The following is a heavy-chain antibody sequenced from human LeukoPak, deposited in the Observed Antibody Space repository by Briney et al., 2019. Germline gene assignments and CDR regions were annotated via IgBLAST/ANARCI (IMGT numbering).Heavy chain of an antibody. CDR2: ISGSGGST. J-gene: IGHJ3*02. CDR1: GFTFDDYG. D-gene: IGHD3-10*01. CDR3: AKRFRPGQGCAFDI. V-gene: IGHV3-23*01. Sequence: GGSLRLSCAASGFTFDDYGMSWVRQAPGKGLEWVSAISGSGGSTYYADSVKGRFTISRDNSKNTLYLQMNSLRAEDTAVYYCAKRFRPGQGCAFDIWGQGTMVTVSS.